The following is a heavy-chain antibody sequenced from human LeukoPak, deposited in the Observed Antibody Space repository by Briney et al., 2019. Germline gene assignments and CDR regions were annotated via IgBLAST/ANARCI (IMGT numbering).Heavy chain of an antibody. CDR2: ISSSGGTT. CDR3: AKGRKSGTYSYMDV. V-gene: IGHV3-23*01. CDR1: GLTFSSYA. J-gene: IGHJ6*02. D-gene: IGHD1-26*01. Sequence: GGSLRLSCAASGLTFSSYAINWVRQAPGKGLEWVSAISSSGGTTYYADSVKGRFTISRDNSKNTLYLQMNSLRAGDTALYYCAKGRKSGTYSYMDVWGQGTTVTVSS.